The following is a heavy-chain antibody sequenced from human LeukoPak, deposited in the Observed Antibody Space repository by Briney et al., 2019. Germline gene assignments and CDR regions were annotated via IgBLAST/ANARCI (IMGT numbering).Heavy chain of an antibody. CDR3: VRDGSGSYSAWNPC. CDR1: GFTFSSYG. D-gene: IGHD3-10*01. CDR2: IRYDGSNK. J-gene: IGHJ4*02. V-gene: IGHV3-30*02. Sequence: PGGSLRLSCAASGFTFSSYGMHWVRQAPGKGLEWVAFIRYDGSNKYYADSVKGRSTISRDNSKNTLYLQMNSLRAEDTAVYYCVRDGSGSYSAWNPCWGQGTLVTVSS.